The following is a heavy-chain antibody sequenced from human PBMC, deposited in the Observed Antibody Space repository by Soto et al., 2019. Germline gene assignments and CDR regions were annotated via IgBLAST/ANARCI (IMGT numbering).Heavy chain of an antibody. J-gene: IGHJ5*02. CDR2: IIPIFGTA. Sequence: GASVRVSCKASGGTFSSYAISWVRQAPGQGLEWMGGIIPIFGTANYAQKFQGRVTITADKSTSIAYMELSSLRSEDTAVYYCARPRHDYGDYRNWFDPWGQGTLVTVSS. D-gene: IGHD4-17*01. V-gene: IGHV1-69*06. CDR3: ARPRHDYGDYRNWFDP. CDR1: GGTFSSYA.